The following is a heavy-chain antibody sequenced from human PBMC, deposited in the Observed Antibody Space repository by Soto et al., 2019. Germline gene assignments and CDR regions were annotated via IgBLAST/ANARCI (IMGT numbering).Heavy chain of an antibody. CDR1: GFTFSSYG. D-gene: IGHD2-15*01. V-gene: IGHV3-33*01. CDR2: IWYDGSNK. J-gene: IGHJ5*02. Sequence: PGGSLRLSCAASGFTFSSYGMHWVRQAPGKGLEWVAVIWYDGSNKYYADSVKGRFTISRDNSKNTLYLQMNSLRAEDTAVYYCARDGYCSGGSCYSRLCWFDPWGQGTLVTVS. CDR3: ARDGYCSGGSCYSRLCWFDP.